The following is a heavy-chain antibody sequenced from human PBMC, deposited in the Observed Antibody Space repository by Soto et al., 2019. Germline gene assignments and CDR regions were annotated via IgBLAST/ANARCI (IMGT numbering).Heavy chain of an antibody. Sequence: GGSLRLSCAASGFTFSGHTINWVRQAPGKGLEWVSSVSSSSSYIYYADSVKGRFTVSRDNAEKSLYLQMNSLRAEDTAIYYCARCMGFDGSGFAFFGSWGQGTLVTVSS. CDR3: ARCMGFDGSGFAFFGS. CDR1: GFTFSGHT. V-gene: IGHV3-21*01. D-gene: IGHD3-10*01. J-gene: IGHJ4*02. CDR2: VSSSSSYI.